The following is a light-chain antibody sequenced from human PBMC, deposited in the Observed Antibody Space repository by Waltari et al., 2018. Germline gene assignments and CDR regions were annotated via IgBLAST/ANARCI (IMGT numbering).Light chain of an antibody. CDR1: QSISTW. Sequence: DIQMTQSPSTVSASVGDRVTITCRASQSISTWLAWYQQKPGKAPKLLIYKASDLESGVPSRCSGSGSGTEFTLTISSLQPDDFATYYCQHYNTYPVTFGQGTKLDI. CDR2: KAS. J-gene: IGKJ2*01. V-gene: IGKV1-5*03. CDR3: QHYNTYPVT.